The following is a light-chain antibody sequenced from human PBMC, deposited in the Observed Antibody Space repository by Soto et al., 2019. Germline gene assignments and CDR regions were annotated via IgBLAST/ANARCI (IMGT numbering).Light chain of an antibody. CDR3: QKYNSAPPWT. CDR2: AAS. CDR1: QDISNY. J-gene: IGKJ1*01. Sequence: DIKMTQSPSSLSASVGDRVTITCRATQDISNYLAWYQQKPGKVPNLLIYAASTLQSGVPSRFSGSGSGTDFPLTISSLQPEDVATYYCQKYNSAPPWTFGQGTKVQI. V-gene: IGKV1-27*01.